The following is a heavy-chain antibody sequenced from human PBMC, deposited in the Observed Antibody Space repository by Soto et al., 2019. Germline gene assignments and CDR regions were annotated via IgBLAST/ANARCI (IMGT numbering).Heavy chain of an antibody. CDR1: GFTFDTHA. V-gene: IGHV3-23*01. J-gene: IGHJ5*01. CDR2: ISATGFSK. D-gene: IGHD3-3*01. Sequence: GGSLRLSCNASGFTFDTHAMAWVRQGLGKGLEWVTSISATGFSKYHTDSVNGRITITRDNSTSTVYLHINTLRAEDTAVDYCAVVSSFDFLSGHFVFGWFDSWGQGTQVTVSS. CDR3: AVVSSFDFLSGHFVFGWFDS.